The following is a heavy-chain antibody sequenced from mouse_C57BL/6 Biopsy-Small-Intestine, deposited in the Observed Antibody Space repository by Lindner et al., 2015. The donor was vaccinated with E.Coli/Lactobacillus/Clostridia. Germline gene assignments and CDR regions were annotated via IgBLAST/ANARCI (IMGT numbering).Heavy chain of an antibody. Sequence: VQLQESGAELMKPGASVKLSCKATGYTFTGYWIEWVKQSPGHGLEWIGEILPGSGTANYNEKFRGKATLTADRSSSTAYMQLSSLTSEDSAVYFCAKDTYDYYFDVWGTGTTVTVSS. V-gene: IGHV1-9*01. J-gene: IGHJ1*03. CDR2: ILPGSGTA. CDR3: AKDTYDYYFDV. CDR1: GYTFTGYW. D-gene: IGHD2-12*01.